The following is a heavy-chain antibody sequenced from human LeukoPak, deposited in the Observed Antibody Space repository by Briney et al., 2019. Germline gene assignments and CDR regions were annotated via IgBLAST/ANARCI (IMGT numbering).Heavy chain of an antibody. V-gene: IGHV4-34*01. CDR2: INHSGST. J-gene: IGHJ4*02. CDR3: ARSPRVKEPYIVVVPAAIFDY. Sequence: KSSETLSLTCAVYGGSFSGYYWSWIRQPPGEGLEWIGEINHSGSTNYNPSLKSRVTISVDTSKNQFSLKLSSVTAADTAVYYCARSPRVKEPYIVVVPAAIFDYWGQGTLVTVSS. CDR1: GGSFSGYY. D-gene: IGHD2-2*01.